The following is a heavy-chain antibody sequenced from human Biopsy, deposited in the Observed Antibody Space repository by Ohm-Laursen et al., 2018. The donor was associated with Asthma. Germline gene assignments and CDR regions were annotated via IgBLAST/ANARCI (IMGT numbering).Heavy chain of an antibody. CDR1: GFTFMTYG. CDR2: VGSDESYT. D-gene: IGHD2-21*02. Sequence: GSLRLSCTASGFTFMTYGMHWVRQVPGKGLEWVATVGSDESYTDHADSVKGRFTISRDNSKNTLYLQMNSLRAEDTAVYYCARSDCGSGGYCYIPFYFWGQGTLVTVSS. V-gene: IGHV3-30*02. J-gene: IGHJ4*02. CDR3: ARSDCGSGGYCYIPFYF.